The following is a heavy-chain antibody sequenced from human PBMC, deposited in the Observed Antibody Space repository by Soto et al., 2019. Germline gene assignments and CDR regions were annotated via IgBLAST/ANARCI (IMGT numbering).Heavy chain of an antibody. CDR1: GYSFTSYW. J-gene: IGHJ6*02. Sequence: PGESLKISCKGSGYSFTSYWIGWVRQMPGKGLEWMGIIYPGDSDIRYSPSFQGQVTISADKSISTAYLQWSSLKASDTAMYYCARQEVPAAIGYYYYGMDVWGQGTTVTVSS. V-gene: IGHV5-51*01. D-gene: IGHD2-2*01. CDR2: IYPGDSDI. CDR3: ARQEVPAAIGYYYYGMDV.